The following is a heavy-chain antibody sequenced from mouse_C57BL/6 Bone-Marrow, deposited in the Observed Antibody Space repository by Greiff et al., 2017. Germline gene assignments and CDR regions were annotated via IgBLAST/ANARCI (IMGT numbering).Heavy chain of an antibody. Sequence: QVQLQQSGAELVRPGASVTLSCKASGYTFTDYEMHWVKQTPVHGLEWIGAIDPETGGTAYNQKFKGKDILTADKSSSTAYMELRSLTSEDSAVYYCTRDGKDYAMDYWGQGTSGTVSS. D-gene: IGHD2-1*01. J-gene: IGHJ4*01. V-gene: IGHV1-15*01. CDR2: IDPETGGT. CDR3: TRDGKDYAMDY. CDR1: GYTFTDYE.